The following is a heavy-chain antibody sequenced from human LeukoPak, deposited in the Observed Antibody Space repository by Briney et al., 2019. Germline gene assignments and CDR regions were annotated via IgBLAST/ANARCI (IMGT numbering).Heavy chain of an antibody. CDR1: GFTVSSNY. D-gene: IGHD3-22*01. CDR3: ATLSTTYYYDSSGSWAFDI. Sequence: GGSLRLSCAASGFTVSSNYMNWVRQAPGKGLEWVSYISSSSSTIYYADSVKGRFTISRDNAKNSLYLQMNSLRAEDTAVYYCATLSTTYYYDSSGSWAFDIWGQGTMVTVSS. V-gene: IGHV3-48*01. CDR2: ISSSSSTI. J-gene: IGHJ3*02.